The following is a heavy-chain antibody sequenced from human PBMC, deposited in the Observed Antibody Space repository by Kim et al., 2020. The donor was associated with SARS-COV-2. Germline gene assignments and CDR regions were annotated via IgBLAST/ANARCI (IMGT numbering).Heavy chain of an antibody. CDR3: ARVPGGDYEEY. CDR2: A. D-gene: IGHD4-17*01. V-gene: IGHV1-69*01. J-gene: IGHJ4*02. Sequence: ANYAQKFQGGVTITADESTSTAYMELSSLRSEDTAVYYCARVPGGDYEEYWGQGTLVTVSS.